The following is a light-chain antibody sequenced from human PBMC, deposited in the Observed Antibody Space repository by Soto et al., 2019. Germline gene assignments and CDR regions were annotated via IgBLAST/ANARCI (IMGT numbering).Light chain of an antibody. Sequence: EIVMTQSPATLSVSLGERATLSCRASQSVRSHLAWYQQKAGQAPRLLIYGASTRATGIPVRFSGSGSETEFTLTINSLQSEDFAVYYCQQYYAWPPLTFGQGTKVDIK. V-gene: IGKV3-15*01. CDR1: QSVRSH. J-gene: IGKJ1*01. CDR2: GAS. CDR3: QQYYAWPPLT.